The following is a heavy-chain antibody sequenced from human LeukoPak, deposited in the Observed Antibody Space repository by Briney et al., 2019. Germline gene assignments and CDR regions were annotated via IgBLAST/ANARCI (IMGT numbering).Heavy chain of an antibody. CDR1: GFTFSTYG. CDR3: AREYYYDSSTTPDF. J-gene: IGHJ4*02. V-gene: IGHV3-33*01. CDR2: LWYDGINK. D-gene: IGHD3-22*01. Sequence: GGSLRLSCAASGFTFSTYGMHWVRQAPGKGLEWVAVLWYDGINKFYAEAVRGRFTISRDNSKNTLYLQMNSLRAEDTAMYYCAREYYYDSSTTPDFWGQGTLVTVSS.